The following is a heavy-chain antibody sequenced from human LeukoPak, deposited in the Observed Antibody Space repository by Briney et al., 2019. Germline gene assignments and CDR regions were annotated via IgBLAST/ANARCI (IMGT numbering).Heavy chain of an antibody. J-gene: IGHJ4*02. V-gene: IGHV4-34*01. Sequence: PSETLSLTCAVYGGSFSGYYWSWIRQPPGKRLEWIGEINHSGSTNYNPSLKSRVTISVDTSKNQFSLKLSSVTAADTAVYYCASVGSYPSDYWGQGTLVTVSS. CDR3: ASVGSYPSDY. CDR1: GGSFSGYY. D-gene: IGHD1-26*01. CDR2: INHSGST.